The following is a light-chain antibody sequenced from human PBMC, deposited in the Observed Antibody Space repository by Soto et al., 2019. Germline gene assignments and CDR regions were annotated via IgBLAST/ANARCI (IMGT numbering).Light chain of an antibody. CDR1: SSDVGGFNY. V-gene: IGLV2-14*01. CDR3: SSYRTSNTWV. J-gene: IGLJ3*02. CDR2: DVI. Sequence: QSALTQPASVSGSPGQSITISCTGTSSDVGGFNYVSWYQQHPGKAPKLVIYDVINRPSGVSDRFSGSKSDNTASLTISGLQAEHEADYYCSSYRTSNTWVFGGGTKLTVL.